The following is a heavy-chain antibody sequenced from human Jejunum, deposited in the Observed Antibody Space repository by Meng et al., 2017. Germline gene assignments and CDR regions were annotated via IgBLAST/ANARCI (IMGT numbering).Heavy chain of an antibody. CDR2: INDSGST. CDR3: ARGNEYSNYGADF. D-gene: IGHD4-11*01. V-gene: IGHV4-34*01. Sequence: QVKLQQWGAGLLKPSETLSLTCAVYGGSISDYYWTWIRQPPGKGLEWIGEINDSGSTNYHPSLKSRVTISVDTPKSQFYLRVSSVTAADTAVYYCARGNEYSNYGADFWGQGTLVTVSS. CDR1: GGSISDYY. J-gene: IGHJ4*02.